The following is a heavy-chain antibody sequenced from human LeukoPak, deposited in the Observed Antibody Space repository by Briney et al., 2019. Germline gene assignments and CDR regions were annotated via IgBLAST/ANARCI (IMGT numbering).Heavy chain of an antibody. CDR1: GFTFSSYA. D-gene: IGHD3-10*01. CDR2: ISGSGGST. J-gene: IGHJ4*02. Sequence: PGGSLRLSCAASGFTFSSYAMSWVRQAPGKGLEWVSAISGSGGSTYYADSVKGRFTISRDNSKNTLYLQMNRLRAEDTAVYYCARYYGSGTPLNYYFDYWGQGTLVTVSS. CDR3: ARYYGSGTPLNYYFDY. V-gene: IGHV3-23*01.